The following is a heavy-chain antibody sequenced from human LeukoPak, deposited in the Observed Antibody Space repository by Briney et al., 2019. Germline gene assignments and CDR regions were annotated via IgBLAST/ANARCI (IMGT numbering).Heavy chain of an antibody. Sequence: PSETLSLTCTVSGGSISSYYWSWIRQPPGKGLEWIGYIYYSGSTNYNPSLKSRVTISVDTSKNQFSLKLSSVTAADTAVYYCARHGATMIVVEPDAFDIWGQGTMVTVSS. J-gene: IGHJ3*02. D-gene: IGHD3-22*01. CDR3: ARHGATMIVVEPDAFDI. CDR1: GGSISSYY. CDR2: IYYSGST. V-gene: IGHV4-59*08.